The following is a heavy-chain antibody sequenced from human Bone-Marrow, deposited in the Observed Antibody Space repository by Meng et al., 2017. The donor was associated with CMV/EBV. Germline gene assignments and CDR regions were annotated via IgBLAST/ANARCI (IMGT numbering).Heavy chain of an antibody. CDR3: AKPAVYSSSWYSHYYYGMDV. V-gene: IGHV3-7*01. CDR1: GFTFSSSW. D-gene: IGHD6-13*01. CDR2: INEAGSEK. J-gene: IGHJ6*02. Sequence: LSLTCAASGFTFSSSWMSWVRQAPGKGLEWVAEINEAGSEKYRVDSVKGRMSISRDNAKNLLYLQMNSLGAEDTAVYYCAKPAVYSSSWYSHYYYGMDVWGQGTTVTVSS.